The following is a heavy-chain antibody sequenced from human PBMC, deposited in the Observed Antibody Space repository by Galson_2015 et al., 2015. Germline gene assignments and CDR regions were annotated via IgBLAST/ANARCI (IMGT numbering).Heavy chain of an antibody. D-gene: IGHD2-2*01. CDR3: ASSTRSPNSYNYYYFDMDV. Sequence: SCKASGGIFSSYSITWVRQAPGLGLEWMGGIIPIFGTTNYAQKFQGRVTITADESTSTAYMDLRSLRSEDAAVFFCASSTRSPNSYNYYYFDMDVWGQGTTVTVSS. CDR2: IIPIFGTT. CDR1: GGIFSSYS. J-gene: IGHJ6*02. V-gene: IGHV1-69*01.